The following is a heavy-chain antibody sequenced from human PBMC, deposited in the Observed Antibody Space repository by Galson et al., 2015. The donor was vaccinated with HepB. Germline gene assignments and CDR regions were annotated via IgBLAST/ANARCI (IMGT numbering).Heavy chain of an antibody. CDR2: ISSSGSTI. D-gene: IGHD3-22*01. CDR1: GFTFSSYE. Sequence: SLRLSCAASGFTFSSYEMNWVRQAPGKGLEWVSYISSSGSTIYYADSVKGRFTISRDNAKNSLYLQMNSLRAEDTAVYYCARDYYDSSGYGPYYGMDVWGQGTTVTVSS. V-gene: IGHV3-48*03. CDR3: ARDYYDSSGYGPYYGMDV. J-gene: IGHJ6*02.